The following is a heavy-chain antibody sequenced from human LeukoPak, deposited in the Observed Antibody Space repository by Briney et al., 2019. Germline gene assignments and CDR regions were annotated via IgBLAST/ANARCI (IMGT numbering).Heavy chain of an antibody. J-gene: IGHJ5*02. D-gene: IGHD3-3*01. CDR3: ARSRAGVVYNWFDP. CDR1: GGTFSSYA. CDR2: IIPILGIA. Sequence: ASVKVSCKASGGTFSSYAISWVRQAPGQGLEWMGRIIPILGIANYAQKFQGRVTITADKSTSTAYMELSSLRSEDTAVYYCARSRAGVVYNWFDPWGQGTLVTVSS. V-gene: IGHV1-69*04.